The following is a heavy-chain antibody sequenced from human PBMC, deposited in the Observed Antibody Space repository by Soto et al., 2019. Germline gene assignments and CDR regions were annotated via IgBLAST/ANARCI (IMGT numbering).Heavy chain of an antibody. Sequence: QVQLVQSGAEVKKPGASVKVSCKTSGYTFSSYGFSWVRQAPGQGLEWIGWISGYNGNTNYAQRFQGRVTMTTATSTSTAYMELRSLRSDDTAMYYCAREGQLGYWGQGTLVTVSS. CDR3: AREGQLGY. CDR2: ISGYNGNT. V-gene: IGHV1-18*01. D-gene: IGHD6-6*01. J-gene: IGHJ4*02. CDR1: GYTFSSYG.